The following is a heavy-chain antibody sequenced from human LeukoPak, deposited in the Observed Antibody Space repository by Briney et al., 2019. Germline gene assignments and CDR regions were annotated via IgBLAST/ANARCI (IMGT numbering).Heavy chain of an antibody. D-gene: IGHD3-3*01. CDR3: ARTYYDFWSGYYPYYFDY. CDR1: GYSISSGCY. V-gene: IGHV4-38-2*02. Sequence: TETLSLTCTVSGYSISSGCYWGWIRQPPGKGLEWIGSIYHSGSTHYNPSLKSRVTISVDTSKNQFSLKLSSVTAADTAVYYCARTYYDFWSGYYPYYFDYWGQGTLVTVSS. J-gene: IGHJ4*02. CDR2: IYHSGST.